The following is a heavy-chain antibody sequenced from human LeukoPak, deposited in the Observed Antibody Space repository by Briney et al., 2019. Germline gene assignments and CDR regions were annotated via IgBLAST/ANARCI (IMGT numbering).Heavy chain of an antibody. CDR1: GYTFTGYY. J-gene: IGHJ5*02. V-gene: IGHV1-2*02. D-gene: IGHD1-26*01. Sequence: ASVKVSCKASGYTFTGYYMHWVRQAPGQGLEWMGWINPNSGGTNYAQKFQGRVTMTRDTSISTAYMELSRLRSDDTAVYYCARDKWGLRGRNWFDPWGQGTLVTVSS. CDR3: ARDKWGLRGRNWFDP. CDR2: INPNSGGT.